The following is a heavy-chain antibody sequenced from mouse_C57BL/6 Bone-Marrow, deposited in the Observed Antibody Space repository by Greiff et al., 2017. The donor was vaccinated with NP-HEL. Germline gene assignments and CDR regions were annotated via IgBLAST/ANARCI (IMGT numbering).Heavy chain of an antibody. CDR3: AYQYYGSWDFDY. CDR2: IHPNSGST. CDR1: GYTFTSYW. V-gene: IGHV1-64*01. Sequence: QVQLQQPGAELVKPGASVKLSCKASGYTFTSYWMHWVKQRPGQGLEWIGMIHPNSGSTNYNEKFKSKATLTVDKSSSTAYMQLSSLTSEDSAVYYCAYQYYGSWDFDYWGQGTTLTVSS. J-gene: IGHJ2*01. D-gene: IGHD1-1*01.